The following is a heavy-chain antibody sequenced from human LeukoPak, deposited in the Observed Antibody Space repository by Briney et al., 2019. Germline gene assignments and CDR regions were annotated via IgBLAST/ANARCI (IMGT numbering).Heavy chain of an antibody. D-gene: IGHD6-13*01. CDR1: GFTFSSYA. J-gene: IGHJ6*02. Sequence: GGSLRLSCAASGFTFSSYAMNWVRQAPGKGLEWVSSISSSSSYIYYADSVKGRFTISRDNAKNSLYLQMNSLRAEDTAVYYCARDDGAADYYYGMDVWGQGTTVTVSS. CDR3: ARDDGAADYYYGMDV. CDR2: ISSSSSYI. V-gene: IGHV3-21*01.